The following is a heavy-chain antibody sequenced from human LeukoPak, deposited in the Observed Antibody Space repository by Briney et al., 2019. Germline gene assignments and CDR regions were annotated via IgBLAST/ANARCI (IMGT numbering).Heavy chain of an antibody. V-gene: IGHV2-70*11. D-gene: IGHD3-22*01. J-gene: IGHJ4*02. Sequence: KESGPTLVKPTQTLTLTCTFSGFSLSTSGMCVSWIRQPPGRALEWLARIDWDDEKYYITSLKTRLTISKDTSKNQVVLTMTNMDPVDTATYFCARVTYDSSGNVFQTRYYFDYWGQGALVTVSS. CDR1: GFSLSTSGMC. CDR3: ARVTYDSSGNVFQTRYYFDY. CDR2: IDWDDEK.